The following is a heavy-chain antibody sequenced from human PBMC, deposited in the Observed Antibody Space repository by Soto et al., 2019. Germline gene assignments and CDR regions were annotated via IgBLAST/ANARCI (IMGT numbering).Heavy chain of an antibody. V-gene: IGHV3-53*01. J-gene: IGHJ4*02. CDR1: GFTVSSNY. D-gene: IGHD1-26*01. CDR2: IYSGGSR. CDR3: ARVSGTYYFDY. Sequence: EVQLVESGGGLIQPGGSLRLSCAASGFTVSSNYMSWVRQAPGKGLEWVSVIYSGGSRYYADSVKGRFTSSRDNSKNTLYLQMNSLRSEDTAVYYCARVSGTYYFDYWGQGTLVTVSS.